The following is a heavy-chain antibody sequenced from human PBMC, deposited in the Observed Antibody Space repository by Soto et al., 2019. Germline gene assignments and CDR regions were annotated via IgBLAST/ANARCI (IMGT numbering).Heavy chain of an antibody. J-gene: IGHJ5*02. Sequence: PGGSLRLSCAASGFTFNSYDMHWVRQAPGRGLEWVAIIWYDGSDKYYADSVKGRFTVSRDNSKNTLYLQMNSLRAEDTAVYYCARDWYRSSSSWFDPWGPGTLVTVSS. CDR3: ARDWYRSSSSWFDP. CDR1: GFTFNSYD. D-gene: IGHD6-6*01. V-gene: IGHV3-33*01. CDR2: IWYDGSDK.